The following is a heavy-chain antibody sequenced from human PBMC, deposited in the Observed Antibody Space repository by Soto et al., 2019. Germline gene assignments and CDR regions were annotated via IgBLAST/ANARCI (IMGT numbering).Heavy chain of an antibody. CDR3: ARVPDFWNGYYSQEF. V-gene: IGHV4-30-2*01. D-gene: IGHD3-3*01. J-gene: IGHJ4*02. CDR1: GGSISSGGYS. Sequence: PSETLSLTCAVSGGSISSGGYSWSWIRQPPGKGLEWIGYIYHSGSTYYNPSLKSRVTMSVDTSKNQLSLILSSVTAADTAVYYCARVPDFWNGYYSQEFWGQGTLVTVSS. CDR2: IYHSGST.